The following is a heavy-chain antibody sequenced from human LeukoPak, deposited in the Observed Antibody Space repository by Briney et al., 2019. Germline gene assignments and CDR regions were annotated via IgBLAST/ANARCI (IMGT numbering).Heavy chain of an antibody. V-gene: IGHV4-4*07. D-gene: IGHD4-17*01. Sequence: TSETLSLTCTVSGGSISSYYWSWIRQPAGKGLEWIGRIYPSGSTNYNPSLKSRVTISVDTSKNQFSLKLSSVTAADTAVYYCARSTVNTNFVFYWGQGTLVTVSS. CDR1: GGSISSYY. CDR2: IYPSGST. J-gene: IGHJ4*02. CDR3: ARSTVNTNFVFY.